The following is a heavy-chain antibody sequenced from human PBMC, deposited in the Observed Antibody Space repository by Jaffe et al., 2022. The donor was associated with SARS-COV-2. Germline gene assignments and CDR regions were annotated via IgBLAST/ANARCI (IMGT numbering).Heavy chain of an antibody. CDR3: AREARASFDY. V-gene: IGHV3-7*03. Sequence: EVQLVESGGGLVQPGGSLRLSCADSGFTFSSYWMSWVRQAPGRGLEWVANIKQDGGEKYYVDSVKGRFTISRDNAKKSLYLQMNSLRAEDTAVYYCAREARASFDYWGQGTLVTVSS. CDR1: GFTFSSYW. CDR2: IKQDGGEK. J-gene: IGHJ4*02.